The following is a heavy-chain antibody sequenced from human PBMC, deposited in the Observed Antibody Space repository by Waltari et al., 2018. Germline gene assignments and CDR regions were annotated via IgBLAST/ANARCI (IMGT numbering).Heavy chain of an antibody. CDR2: IKPDGSEQ. V-gene: IGHV3-7*01. CDR3: AIAHRGTPVDY. CDR1: GFTFRNFW. J-gene: IGHJ4*02. D-gene: IGHD2-15*01. Sequence: EVQLVESGGGLVQPGESLRLSCGASGFTFRNFWMSWVRQAPGRGLESVANIKPDGSEQYYVDSVKGRFTISRDNAKNSLYLQMSSLRVEDTAIYYCAIAHRGTPVDYWGQGTPVTVSS.